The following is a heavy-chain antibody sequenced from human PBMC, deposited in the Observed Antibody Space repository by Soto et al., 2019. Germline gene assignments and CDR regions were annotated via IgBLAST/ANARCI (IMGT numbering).Heavy chain of an antibody. CDR1: GYTFTSYD. D-gene: IGHD2-2*02. CDR3: ARAWAYCSSTSCYMVWRGPHYYYGMDV. CDR2: MNPNSGNT. J-gene: IGHJ6*02. Sequence: ASVKVSCKASGYTFTSYDINWVRQATGQGLEWMGWMNPNSGNTGYAQKFQGRVTMTRNTSISTAYMELSSLRSEDTAVYYCARAWAYCSSTSCYMVWRGPHYYYGMDVWGQGTTVTVSS. V-gene: IGHV1-8*01.